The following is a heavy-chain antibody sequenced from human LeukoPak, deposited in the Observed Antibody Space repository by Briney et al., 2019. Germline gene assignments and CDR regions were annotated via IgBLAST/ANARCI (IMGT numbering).Heavy chain of an antibody. CDR3: ARGPGRDGYNLFDY. Sequence: GGSLRLSCAASGFTVSSNYMSWVRQAPGKALEWVSVIYSGGSTYYADSVKGRFTISRDNSKNTLYLQMNSLRAEDTAVYYCARGPGRDGYNLFDYWGQGTLVTVSS. D-gene: IGHD5-24*01. V-gene: IGHV3-66*01. CDR1: GFTVSSNY. J-gene: IGHJ4*02. CDR2: IYSGGST.